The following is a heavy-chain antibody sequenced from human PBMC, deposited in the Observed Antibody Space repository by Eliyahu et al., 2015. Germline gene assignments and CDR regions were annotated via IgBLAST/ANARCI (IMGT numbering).Heavy chain of an antibody. CDR2: ISHSSSIK. CDR1: GFTFSDYY. Sequence: QVQLVQSGGGSVNPGESMRLSCTGSGFTFSDYYXNWIRQTPGKGLEWISFISHSSSIKYYAVSVKGRFTISRDNAKNSLYLEMDSLRGEDTAVYYCARAGYDHLWGTYRPHNYFASKEMDVWGPGTTVSVSS. D-gene: IGHD3-16*02. CDR3: ARAGYDHLWGTYRPHNYFASKEMDV. J-gene: IGHJ6*02. V-gene: IGHV3-11*01.